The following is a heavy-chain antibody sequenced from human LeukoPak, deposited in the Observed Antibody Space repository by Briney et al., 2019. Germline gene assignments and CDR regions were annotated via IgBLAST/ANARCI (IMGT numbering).Heavy chain of an antibody. J-gene: IGHJ4*02. D-gene: IGHD2-2*01. V-gene: IGHV5-51*01. CDR3: ARLGGADIVVVPAASPYYFDY. CDR1: GYSFTSYW. CDR2: IYPGDSDT. Sequence: GESLKISCKCSGYSFTSYWIGLVRQMPGKGLEWRGIIYPGDSDTRYSPSFQGQVTISADKSISTAYLQWSSLKASDTAMYYCARLGGADIVVVPAASPYYFDYWGQGTLVTVSS.